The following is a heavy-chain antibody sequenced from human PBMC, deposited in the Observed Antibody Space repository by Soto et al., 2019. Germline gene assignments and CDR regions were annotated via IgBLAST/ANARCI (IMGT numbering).Heavy chain of an antibody. D-gene: IGHD2-21*02. CDR3: ARDLWGYCGTDCYPLDV. Sequence: TSETLSLTCTVSGGSISRYDWSWIRQPPGKGLEWIGYMYNTGSTVYNPSFKSRVTISVDTSKNQFSLKLNSVTAADTAVYYCARDLWGYCGTDCYPLDVWGQGTTVTVSS. CDR2: MYNTGST. CDR1: GGSISRYD. J-gene: IGHJ6*02. V-gene: IGHV4-59*01.